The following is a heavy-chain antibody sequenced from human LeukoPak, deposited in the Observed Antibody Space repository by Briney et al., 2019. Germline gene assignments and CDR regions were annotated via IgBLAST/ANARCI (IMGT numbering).Heavy chain of an antibody. CDR2: IYWNDDK. J-gene: IGHJ4*02. Sequence: SGPTLVKPTQTPTLTCTFSGFSLSTSGVGVGWIRQPPGKALEWLALIYWNDDKRYSPSLKSRLTITKDTSKNQVVLTMTNMDPVDTATYYCAHRLPQNPAYYFDYWGQGTLVTVSS. D-gene: IGHD1-14*01. V-gene: IGHV2-5*01. CDR3: AHRLPQNPAYYFDY. CDR1: GFSLSTSGVG.